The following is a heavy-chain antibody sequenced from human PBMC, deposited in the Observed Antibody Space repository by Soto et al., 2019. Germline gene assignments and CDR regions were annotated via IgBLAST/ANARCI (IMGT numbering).Heavy chain of an antibody. CDR2: VSSDGSST. CDR3: ARGLPNYSSFDS. V-gene: IGHV3-74*01. D-gene: IGHD4-4*01. Sequence: EVQLVESGGGLVQPGESLRLSCAASGFTFSSYWMHWIRQAPAKGLVWVSRVSSDGSSTVYANSVKGRLTISRDNAKNTLYLQMNSLSDEDTAVYYCARGLPNYSSFDSWGQGTLVTVSS. CDR1: GFTFSSYW. J-gene: IGHJ4*02.